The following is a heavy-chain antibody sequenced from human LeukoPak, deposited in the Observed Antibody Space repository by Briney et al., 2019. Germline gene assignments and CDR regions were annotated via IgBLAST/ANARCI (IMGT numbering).Heavy chain of an antibody. CDR2: IIPNLGIA. J-gene: IGHJ6*02. CDR1: GGTFSNHA. D-gene: IGHD2-2*01. Sequence: SSVTVSCKASGGTFSNHANSLVRQAPGQGREWVGMIIPNLGIANYLQKFHARVSITPDKSPGTAYIELSSLRSEDTAVYYCARVLTYGVARQDIVVVPATKCGMDVWGQGTTVTVSS. CDR3: ARVLTYGVARQDIVVVPATKCGMDV. V-gene: IGHV1-69*04.